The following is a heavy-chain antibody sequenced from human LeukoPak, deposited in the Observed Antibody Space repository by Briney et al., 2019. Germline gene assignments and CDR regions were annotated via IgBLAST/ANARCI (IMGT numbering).Heavy chain of an antibody. CDR1: GLAFSSYA. CDR3: ADYVVSGVRNNFY. J-gene: IGHJ4*02. Sequence: GGSLRLSCAASGLAFSSYAMNWVRQPPGKGLEWVSTISVASITFYTDSVKGRFTISRDNSRNTVYLQMTSLRADDTAVYYCADYVVSGVRNNFYWGQGTLVTVSS. CDR2: ISVASIT. V-gene: IGHV3-23*01. D-gene: IGHD3-16*01.